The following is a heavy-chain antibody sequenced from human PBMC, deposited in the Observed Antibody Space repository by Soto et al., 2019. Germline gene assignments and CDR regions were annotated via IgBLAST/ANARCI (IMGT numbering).Heavy chain of an antibody. D-gene: IGHD2-15*01. Sequence: GSLRLSCAASGFTFSSYSMNWVRQAPGKGLEWVSYISSSSSTIYYADSVKGRFTISRDNAKNSLYLQMNSLRAEDTAVYYCARTYCSGGSCYVPRNWFDPWGQGTLVTVSS. CDR1: GFTFSSYS. CDR2: ISSSSSTI. J-gene: IGHJ5*02. V-gene: IGHV3-48*01. CDR3: ARTYCSGGSCYVPRNWFDP.